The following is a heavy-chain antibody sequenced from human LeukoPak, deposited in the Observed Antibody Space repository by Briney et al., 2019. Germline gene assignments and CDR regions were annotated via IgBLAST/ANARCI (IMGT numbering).Heavy chain of an antibody. CDR1: GFTFSSYA. CDR2: ISGSGGST. J-gene: IGHJ5*02. V-gene: IGHV3-23*01. Sequence: GGSLRLSCAASGFTFSSYAMSWVRQAPGKGLEWVSPISGSGGSTYSADAVKGRFTISRDNSKNTLYLQMNSLRAEDTAVYFCAKKVNYYDTSDPGGWFDPWGQGTLVTVSS. D-gene: IGHD3-22*01. CDR3: AKKVNYYDTSDPGGWFDP.